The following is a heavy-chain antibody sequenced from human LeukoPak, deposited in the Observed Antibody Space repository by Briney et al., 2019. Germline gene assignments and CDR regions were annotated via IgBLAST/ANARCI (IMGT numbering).Heavy chain of an antibody. Sequence: PSETPSLTCTVSGGSISSYYWSWIRQPPGKGLEWIGYIYYSGSTNYNPSLKSRVTMSVDTSKNQFSLKLSSVTAADTAVYYCARGRGYSGYEYWGQGSLVTVSS. CDR3: ARGRGYSGYEY. J-gene: IGHJ4*02. CDR1: GGSISSYY. CDR2: IYYSGST. D-gene: IGHD5-12*01. V-gene: IGHV4-59*12.